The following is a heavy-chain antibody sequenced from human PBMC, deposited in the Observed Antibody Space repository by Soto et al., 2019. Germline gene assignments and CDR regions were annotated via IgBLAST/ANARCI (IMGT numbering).Heavy chain of an antibody. V-gene: IGHV4-59*01. CDR2: ISYSGST. CDR3: ARVLSGSSLFDY. D-gene: IGHD1-26*01. J-gene: IGHJ4*02. CDR1: GGSIISDY. Sequence: SETLSLTCTVSGGSIISDYWSWIRQPPGKGLEWIGYISYSGSTNYNPSLKSLVTISVDTSKNQFSLKLSSVTAADTAVYYCARVLSGSSLFDYWGQGTLVTVSS.